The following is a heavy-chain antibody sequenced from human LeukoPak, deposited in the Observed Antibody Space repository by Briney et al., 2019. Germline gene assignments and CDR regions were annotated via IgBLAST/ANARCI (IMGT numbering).Heavy chain of an antibody. J-gene: IGHJ3*02. CDR1: GYTFTGYY. CDR2: INPNSGGT. CDR3: ARDQWELLSHAFDI. V-gene: IGHV1-2*02. Sequence: ASVKVSCKASGYTFTGYYMHWARQAPGQGLEWMGWINPNSGGTNYAQKFQGRVTMTRDTSISTAYMELSRLRSDDTAVYYCARDQWELLSHAFDIWGQGTMVTVSS. D-gene: IGHD1-26*01.